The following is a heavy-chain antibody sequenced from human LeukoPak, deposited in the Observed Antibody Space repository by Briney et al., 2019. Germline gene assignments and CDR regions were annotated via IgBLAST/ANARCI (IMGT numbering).Heavy chain of an antibody. CDR1: GYTFTSYG. V-gene: IGHV1-18*01. Sequence: GASVKVSCKASGYTFTSYGISWVRQAPGQGLEWMGWISAYNGNTNYAQKFQGRVTMTRNTSISTAYMELSSLRSEDTAVYYCERVPVGYDILAAAFDIWGQGTMVTVSS. J-gene: IGHJ3*02. CDR3: ERVPVGYDILAAAFDI. CDR2: ISAYNGNT. D-gene: IGHD3-9*01.